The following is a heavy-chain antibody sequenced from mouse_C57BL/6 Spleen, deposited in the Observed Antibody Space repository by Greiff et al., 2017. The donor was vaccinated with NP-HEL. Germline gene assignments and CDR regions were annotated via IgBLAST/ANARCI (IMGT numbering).Heavy chain of an antibody. CDR3: AREGGNYAGAMDY. CDR2: IYPSDSET. D-gene: IGHD2-1*01. Sequence: QVQLQQPGAELVRPGSSVKLSCKASGYTFTSYWMDWVKQRPGQGLEWIGNIYPSDSETHYNQKFKDKATLTVDKSSSTAYMQLSSLTSEDSAVYYCAREGGNYAGAMDYWGQGTSVTVSS. V-gene: IGHV1-61*01. CDR1: GYTFTSYW. J-gene: IGHJ4*01.